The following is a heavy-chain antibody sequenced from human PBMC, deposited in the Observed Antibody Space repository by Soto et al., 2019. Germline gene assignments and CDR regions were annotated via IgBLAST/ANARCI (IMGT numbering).Heavy chain of an antibody. CDR2: INPNSGGT. Sequence: ASVKVSCKASGYTFTGYYMHWVRQAPGQGLEWMGWINPNSGGTNYAQKFQGRVTMTRDTSISTAYMELSRLRSDDTAVYCCASAYGSGSYSDYWGQGTLVTVSS. J-gene: IGHJ4*02. V-gene: IGHV1-2*02. D-gene: IGHD3-10*01. CDR1: GYTFTGYY. CDR3: ASAYGSGSYSDY.